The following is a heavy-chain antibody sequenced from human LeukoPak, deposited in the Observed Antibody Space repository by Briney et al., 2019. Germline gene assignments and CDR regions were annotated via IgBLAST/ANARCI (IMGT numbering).Heavy chain of an antibody. Sequence: SETLSLTCAVYGGSFSGYYWSWIRQPPGKGLEWIGEINHSGSTNYNPSLKSRVTISVDTSKNQFSLKLSSLTAADTAVYYCAGSSVRSSSWIYWGQGTLVTVSS. J-gene: IGHJ4*02. V-gene: IGHV4-34*01. D-gene: IGHD6-13*01. CDR2: INHSGST. CDR3: AGSSVRSSSWIY. CDR1: GGSFSGYY.